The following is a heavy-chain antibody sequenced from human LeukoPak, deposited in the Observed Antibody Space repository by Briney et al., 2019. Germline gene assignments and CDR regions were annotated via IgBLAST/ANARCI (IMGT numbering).Heavy chain of an antibody. CDR1: GGSISSYY. D-gene: IGHD6-13*01. CDR2: IYYSGST. J-gene: IGHJ4*02. V-gene: IGHV4-59*01. Sequence: ASETLSLTCTVSGGSISSYYWSWIRQPPGKGLEWIGCIYYSGSTNYNPSLNSRVTISVDTSKKQFSLKLSSVTAADTAGYYCARDSSSWGDFDYWGQGTLVTVSS. CDR3: ARDSSSWGDFDY.